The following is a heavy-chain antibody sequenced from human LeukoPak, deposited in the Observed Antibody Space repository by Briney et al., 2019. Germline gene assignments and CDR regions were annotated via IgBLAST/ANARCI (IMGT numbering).Heavy chain of an antibody. J-gene: IGHJ4*02. CDR3: ARMYSSSSVCFDY. CDR2: IYYSGST. V-gene: IGHV4-31*03. D-gene: IGHD6-6*01. CDR1: GGSISSGGYY. Sequence: SETLSLTCTVSGGSISSGGYYWSWIRQHPGKGLEWIGYIYYSGSTYYNPSLKSRVTISVDTSKNQFSLKLSSVTAADTAVYYCARMYSSSSVCFDYWGQGTLVTVSS.